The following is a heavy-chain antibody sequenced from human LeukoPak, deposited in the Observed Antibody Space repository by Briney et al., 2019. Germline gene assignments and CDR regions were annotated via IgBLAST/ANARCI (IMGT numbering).Heavy chain of an antibody. Sequence: SETLSLTCTVPGGSISTYYWSWIRQPPGKGLEWIGYVYYTESTNYNPSLQSQHTISVDTTKNEFSLKLSSVTAAVTAVYYCARHYISGYFFDYWGQGTLVTVSS. CDR1: GGSISTYY. CDR2: VYYTEST. D-gene: IGHD1-14*01. CDR3: ARHYISGYFFDY. J-gene: IGHJ4*02. V-gene: IGHV4-59*08.